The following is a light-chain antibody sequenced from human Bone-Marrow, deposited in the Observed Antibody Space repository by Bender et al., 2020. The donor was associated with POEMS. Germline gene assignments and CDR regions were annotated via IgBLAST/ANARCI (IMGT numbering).Light chain of an antibody. CDR2: SNN. V-gene: IGLV1-40*01. CDR1: SSNIGAGYY. Sequence: QSVLTQPPSASGTPGQTVTISCTGNSSNIGAGYYVHWYQHLPGRAPKLVFHSNNNRPSGIPDRFSSSKSGASATLVITGLQADDEGDYYCQSYDYSLTGWVFGGGTKLTVL. CDR3: QSYDYSLTGWV. J-gene: IGLJ3*02.